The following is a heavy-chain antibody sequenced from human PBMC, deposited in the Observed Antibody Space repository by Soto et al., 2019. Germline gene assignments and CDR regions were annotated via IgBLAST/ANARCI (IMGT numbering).Heavy chain of an antibody. CDR2: IWDDGRRK. D-gene: IGHD1-1*01. Sequence: QAQLVESGGGVVQPGGSLRLSCAASGFTFSLYGMHWVRQAPGKGLEWVAAIWDDGRRKDYADSVKDRLFISRDNSKNALYLQMGRLRTEETAVYYCATWQGSLNFPWWGQATRVPASS. J-gene: IGHJ4*02. CDR1: GFTFSLYG. V-gene: IGHV3-30*02. CDR3: ATWQGSLNFPW.